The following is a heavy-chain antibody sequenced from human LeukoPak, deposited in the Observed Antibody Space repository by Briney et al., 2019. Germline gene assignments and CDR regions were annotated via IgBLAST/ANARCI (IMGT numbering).Heavy chain of an antibody. CDR3: AKDRPGAYSTYWYFDL. CDR1: GFTFNNCA. J-gene: IGHJ2*01. D-gene: IGHD4-11*01. CDR2: ISESGSST. Sequence: PGGSLRLSCAASGFTFNNCAMSWVRQAPGKGLEWVSGISESGSSTDYADSVKGRFTISRDNSKNTLYLQMDSLRAEDTAIYHCAKDRPGAYSTYWYFDLWGRGTLVTVSS. V-gene: IGHV3-23*01.